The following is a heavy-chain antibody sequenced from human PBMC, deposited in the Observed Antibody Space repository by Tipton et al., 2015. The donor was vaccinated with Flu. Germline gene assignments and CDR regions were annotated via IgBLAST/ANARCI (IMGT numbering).Heavy chain of an antibody. D-gene: IGHD2/OR15-2a*01. CDR1: GFSVTNNY. Sequence: SLRLSCAVSGFSVTNNYMTWVRPAPGKGLEWVSVIYSGGNTFYSDSVKGRFTISRDDSKNTLYLQMNSLRGEDTAVYYCARGRGYCVTTTCLLPFDFWGQGTLVTVSS. CDR2: IYSGGNT. V-gene: IGHV3-53*01. CDR3: ARGRGYCVTTTCLLPFDF. J-gene: IGHJ4*02.